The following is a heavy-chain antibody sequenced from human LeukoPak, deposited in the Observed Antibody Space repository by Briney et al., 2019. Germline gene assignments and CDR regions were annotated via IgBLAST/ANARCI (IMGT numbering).Heavy chain of an antibody. Sequence: ASETLSLTCTVSGGSISSYYWSWIRQPAGKGLEWIGRLHTSGSTSCNPSLKSRVTMSVDTSKNQFSLNLSSVTAADTAIYFCARDFTMIRGGFDPWGQGILVTISS. CDR3: ARDFTMIRGGFDP. CDR2: LHTSGST. D-gene: IGHD3-10*01. V-gene: IGHV4-4*07. CDR1: GGSISSYY. J-gene: IGHJ5*02.